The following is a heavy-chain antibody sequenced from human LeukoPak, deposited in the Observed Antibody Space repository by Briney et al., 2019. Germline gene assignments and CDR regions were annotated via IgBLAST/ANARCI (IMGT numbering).Heavy chain of an antibody. Sequence: GGSLRLSCAASGFSFTSYWLSWVRQAPGKGLQWVANINQDGSEIHYADSVKGRSTISRDNAENSVYLQMSSLRAEDTAVYYCARDHRFGGVPHWFDPWGQGTLVTVSS. CDR1: GFSFTSYW. D-gene: IGHD3-16*01. J-gene: IGHJ5*02. CDR3: ARDHRFGGVPHWFDP. CDR2: INQDGSEI. V-gene: IGHV3-7*01.